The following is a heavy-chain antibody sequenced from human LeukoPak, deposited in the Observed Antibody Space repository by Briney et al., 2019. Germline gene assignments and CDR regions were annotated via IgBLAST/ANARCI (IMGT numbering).Heavy chain of an antibody. V-gene: IGHV3-21*01. J-gene: IGHJ4*02. D-gene: IGHD3-22*01. CDR1: GFTFSSYS. CDR2: ISSSSSYI. Sequence: GGSLRLSCAASGFTFSSYSMNWVRQAPGEGLEWVSSISSSSSYIYYADSVKGRFTISRDNAKNSLYLQMNSLRAEDTAVYYCARGSYYDSSGYYYDYWGQGTLVTVSS. CDR3: ARGSYYDSSGYYYDY.